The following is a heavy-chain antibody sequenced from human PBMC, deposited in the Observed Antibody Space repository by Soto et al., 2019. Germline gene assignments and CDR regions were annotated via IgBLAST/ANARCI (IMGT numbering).Heavy chain of an antibody. V-gene: IGHV1-18*01. J-gene: IGHJ4*02. D-gene: IGHD3-22*01. Sequence: ASVKVSCKASGYTFTSYGISWVRQAPGQGLEWMGWISAYNGNTNYAQKLQGRVTMTTDTSTSTAYMELRSLRSDDTAVYYCAVTRMHDSSGYYHDYWGQGTLVTVSS. CDR3: AVTRMHDSSGYYHDY. CDR2: ISAYNGNT. CDR1: GYTFTSYG.